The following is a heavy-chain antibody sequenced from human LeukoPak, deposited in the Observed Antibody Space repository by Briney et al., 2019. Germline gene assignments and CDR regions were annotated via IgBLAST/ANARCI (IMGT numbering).Heavy chain of an antibody. CDR2: IYYSGST. CDR1: GGSISSGDYY. CDR3: ARYKYYDFWSGYYQEYYFDY. Sequence: SQTLSLTCTVSGGSISSGDYYWSWIRQPPGKGLEWIGYIYYSGSTYYNPSLKSRVTISVDTSKNQFSLKLSSVTAADTVVYYCARYKYYDFWSGYYQEYYFDYWGQGTLVTVSS. D-gene: IGHD3-3*01. V-gene: IGHV4-30-4*01. J-gene: IGHJ4*02.